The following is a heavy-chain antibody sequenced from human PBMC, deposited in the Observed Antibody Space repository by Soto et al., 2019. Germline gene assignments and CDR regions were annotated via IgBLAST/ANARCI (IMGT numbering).Heavy chain of an antibody. V-gene: IGHV1-69*08. Sequence: QDQLVQSGAVVKKPGSSVKVSCKAFGGPFSSHTFSWVRQAPGQGLEWMGRIIPALGTTTYSQKFQVRVPRPADESETTVYGALNRRRTVEKGVYMSESTAFGDHWYFDLRGRGNRVTVSS. D-gene: IGHD4-17*01. CDR3: ESTAFGDHWYFDL. CDR1: GGPFSSHT. J-gene: IGHJ2*01. CDR2: IIPALGTT.